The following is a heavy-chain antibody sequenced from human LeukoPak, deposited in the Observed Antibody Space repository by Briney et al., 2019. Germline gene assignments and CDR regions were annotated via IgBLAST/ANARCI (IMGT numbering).Heavy chain of an antibody. Sequence: LRLSCAASGFPFSNYGMNWIRQHPGKGLEWIGYIYYTGSTYYNPSLRSRVTISVDTSKNHFSLMLSSVTAADTAVYYCARDFYYDSGGSRVDTFDIWGQGALVTVST. J-gene: IGHJ3*02. CDR1: GFPFSNYG. V-gene: IGHV4-31*02. D-gene: IGHD3-22*01. CDR3: ARDFYYDSGGSRVDTFDI. CDR2: IYYTGST.